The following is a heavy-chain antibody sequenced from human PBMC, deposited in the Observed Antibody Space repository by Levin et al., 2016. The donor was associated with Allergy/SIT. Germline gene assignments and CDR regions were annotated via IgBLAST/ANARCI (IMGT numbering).Heavy chain of an antibody. CDR2: INPSGGST. D-gene: IGHD3-10*01. V-gene: IGHV1-46*01. J-gene: IGHJ6*02. CDR3: ARSTRRITMVRGVIKDYYYYGMDV. Sequence: ASVKVSCKASGYTFTSYYMHWVRQAPGQGLEWMGIINPSGGSTSYAQKFQGRVTMTRDTSTSTVYMELSSLRSEDTAVYYCARSTRRITMVRGVIKDYYYYGMDVWGQGTTVTVSS. CDR1: GYTFTSYY.